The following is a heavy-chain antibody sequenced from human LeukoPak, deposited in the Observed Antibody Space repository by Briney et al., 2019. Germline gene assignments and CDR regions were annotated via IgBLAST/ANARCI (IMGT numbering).Heavy chain of an antibody. CDR2: IFSGGST. CDR1: GVTGRSNY. Sequence: PGGSLRLSCAASGVTGRSNYLSWVRQAPGKGLEWVSVIFSGGSTHYADSVKGRFTISRDNSKSTLYLEMNSLRVEDSAIYYCAYSCSGDSCSFFDYWGQGTPVTVSS. D-gene: IGHD2-15*01. V-gene: IGHV3-66*01. CDR3: AYSCSGDSCSFFDY. J-gene: IGHJ4*02.